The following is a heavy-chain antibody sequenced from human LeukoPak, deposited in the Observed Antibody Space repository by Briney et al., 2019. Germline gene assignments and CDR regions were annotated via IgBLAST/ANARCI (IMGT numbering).Heavy chain of an antibody. CDR2: INPTGGST. Sequence: ASVKVSCKASGYTFTSYYMHWVRQAPGQGLEWMGLINPTGGSTGYAQKFQGRVTMTRDMSTSTDYMELSSLRSEDTAVYYCASWPLAAAGRFDYWGQGTLVTVSS. J-gene: IGHJ4*02. D-gene: IGHD6-13*01. V-gene: IGHV1-46*01. CDR3: ASWPLAAAGRFDY. CDR1: GYTFTSYY.